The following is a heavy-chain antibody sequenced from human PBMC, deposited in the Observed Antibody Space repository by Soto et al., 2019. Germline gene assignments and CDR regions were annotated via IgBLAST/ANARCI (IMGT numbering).Heavy chain of an antibody. D-gene: IGHD6-6*01. V-gene: IGHV4-61*03. CDR3: AREWGLRPYYATNV. Sequence: SETLSLTCIVSGDSVTSGSYYWTWLRQPPGKGLEWIGYISYTGRTKYNPSLQSRVTISVDTSKNDFSLNLSSVTAADTAVYFCAREWGLRPYYATNVWGPGTEVTVSS. J-gene: IGHJ6*02. CDR1: GDSVTSGSYY. CDR2: ISYTGRT.